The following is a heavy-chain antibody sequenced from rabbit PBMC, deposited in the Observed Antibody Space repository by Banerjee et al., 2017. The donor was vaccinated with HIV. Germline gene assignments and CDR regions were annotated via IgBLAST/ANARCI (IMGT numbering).Heavy chain of an antibody. D-gene: IGHD4-2*01. V-gene: IGHV1S40*01. J-gene: IGHJ4*01. CDR2: IGTGSGST. Sequence: QSLEESGGDLVKPGASLTLTCTASGFSFSSSYWMSWVRQAPGKGLEWIGCIGTGSGSTYYASWAKGRFTISKTSSTTVTLQMTSLTAADTATYFCARAWNADSGGYFNLWGPGTLVTVS. CDR3: ARAWNADSGGYFNL. CDR1: GFSFSSSYW.